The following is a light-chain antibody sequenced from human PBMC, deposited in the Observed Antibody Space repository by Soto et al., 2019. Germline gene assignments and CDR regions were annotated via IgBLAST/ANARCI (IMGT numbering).Light chain of an antibody. V-gene: IGKV4-1*01. Sequence: DIVMTQSPDSLAVSLGERATINCKSSQSVLYSSNNKNYLAWYQQKPGQPPKLLIYWASTRESGVPDRFSGSRSGTDFTLTSSSLQAEEVAVYYSQQYYSTPYTFGQGTKLEIK. CDR1: QSVLYSSNNKNY. J-gene: IGKJ2*01. CDR3: QQYYSTPYT. CDR2: WAS.